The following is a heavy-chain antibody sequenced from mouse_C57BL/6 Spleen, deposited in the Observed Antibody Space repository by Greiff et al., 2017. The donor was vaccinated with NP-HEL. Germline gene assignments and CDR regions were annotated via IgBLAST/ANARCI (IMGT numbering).Heavy chain of an antibody. CDR1: GYAFSSYW. J-gene: IGHJ2*01. V-gene: IGHV1-80*01. CDR2: IYPGDGDT. CDR3: ARLDYGSLYFDY. D-gene: IGHD1-1*01. Sequence: VQLQQSGAELVKPGASVKISCKASGYAFSSYWMNWVKQRPGKGLEWIGQIYPGDGDTNYNGKFKGKATLTADKSSGTAYMKLSSLTSEDSAVYFCARLDYGSLYFDYWGQSTTLTVAS.